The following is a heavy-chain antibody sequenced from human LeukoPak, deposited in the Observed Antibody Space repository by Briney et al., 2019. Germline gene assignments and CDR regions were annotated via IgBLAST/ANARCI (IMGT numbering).Heavy chain of an antibody. J-gene: IGHJ4*02. Sequence: SVKVSCKASGYSFMSYGISWVRQAPGQGLEWMGGIIPIFGTANYAQKFQGRVTITADESTSTAYMELSSLRSEDTAVYYCARVTILGGDRGGTDYWGQGTLVTVSS. V-gene: IGHV1-69*13. CDR1: GYSFMSYG. D-gene: IGHD3-3*01. CDR3: ARVTILGGDRGGTDY. CDR2: IIPIFGTA.